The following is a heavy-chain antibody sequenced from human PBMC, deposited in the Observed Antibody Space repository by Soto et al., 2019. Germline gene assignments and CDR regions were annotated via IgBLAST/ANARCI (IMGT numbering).Heavy chain of an antibody. CDR3: ARDLVAVAGHQRYYYYGMDV. CDR2: IYSGGST. D-gene: IGHD6-19*01. J-gene: IGHJ6*02. CDR1: GFTVSSNY. V-gene: IGHV3-53*01. Sequence: PGGSLRLSCAASGFTVSSNYMSWVRQAPGKGQEWVSVIYSGGSTYYADSVKGRFTISRDNSKNTLYLQMNSLRAEDTAVYYCARDLVAVAGHQRYYYYGMDVWGQGTTVTVSS.